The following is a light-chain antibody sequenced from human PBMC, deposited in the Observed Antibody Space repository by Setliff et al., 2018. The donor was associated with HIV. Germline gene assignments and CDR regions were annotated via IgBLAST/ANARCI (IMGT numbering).Light chain of an antibody. V-gene: IGLV2-14*03. CDR3: SSYTNSSSGV. J-gene: IGLJ1*01. CDR2: DVS. Sequence: QSVLAQPASVSGSPGQSITISCTGTSSDVGGYNYVSWYQQHPGKAPKPMIYDVSNRPSGISNRFSGSKSGNTASLTVSGLQAEDEADYYCSSYTNSSSGVFGTGTKVTVL. CDR1: SSDVGGYNY.